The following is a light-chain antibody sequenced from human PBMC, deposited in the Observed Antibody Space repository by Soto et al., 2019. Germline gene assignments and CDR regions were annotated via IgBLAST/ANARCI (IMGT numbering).Light chain of an antibody. Sequence: QSALTQPASVSGSPGQSITISCTGTSSDVGGYNYVSWYQQHPGQAPKLMIYDVSNRPSGVSNRFSGSKSGNTASLTISGLQAEDEADYYCASYTSSGTILFGGGTKVTVL. CDR2: DVS. CDR3: ASYTSSGTIL. CDR1: SSDVGGYNY. J-gene: IGLJ2*01. V-gene: IGLV2-14*01.